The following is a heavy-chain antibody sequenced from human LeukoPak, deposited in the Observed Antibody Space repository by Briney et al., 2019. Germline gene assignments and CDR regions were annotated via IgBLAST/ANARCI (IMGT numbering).Heavy chain of an antibody. J-gene: IGHJ4*02. D-gene: IGHD5-18*01. CDR3: ARRGYSYGTFDY. CDR2: IYYSGST. Sequence: SETLSLTCTVSGGSISSSSYYWGWIRQPPGKGLEWIGSIYYSGSTYYNPSLKSRVTISVDTSKNQFSLKLSSATAADTAVYYCARRGYSYGTFDYWGQGTLVTVSS. V-gene: IGHV4-39*01. CDR1: GGSISSSSYY.